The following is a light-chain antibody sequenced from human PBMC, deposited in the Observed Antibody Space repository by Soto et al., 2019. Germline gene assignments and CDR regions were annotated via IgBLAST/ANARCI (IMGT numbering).Light chain of an antibody. Sequence: DIQMTQSPSTLSASVGDRVTITCRASERISSWLAWYQQKPGKAPTLLIYDASILETGVPSRFTGSGSGTEFTLTISRLQPDDFATYYCQQYNSYSTFGQGTKVDIK. CDR2: DAS. CDR1: ERISSW. CDR3: QQYNSYST. V-gene: IGKV1-5*01. J-gene: IGKJ1*01.